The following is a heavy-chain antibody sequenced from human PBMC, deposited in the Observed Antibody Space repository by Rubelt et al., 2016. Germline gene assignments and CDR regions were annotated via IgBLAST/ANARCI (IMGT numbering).Heavy chain of an antibody. V-gene: IGHV3-33*06. D-gene: IGHD6-13*01. CDR1: GFTFSSYG. Sequence: GGVVQPGRSLRLSCAASGFTFSSYGMHWVRQAPGKGLEWVAVIWYDGSNKYYADSVKGRFTISRDNSKNTLYLQMNSLRAEDTAVYYCAKDTGAAGTDFDYWGQGTLVTVSS. J-gene: IGHJ4*02. CDR2: IWYDGSNK. CDR3: AKDTGAAGTDFDY.